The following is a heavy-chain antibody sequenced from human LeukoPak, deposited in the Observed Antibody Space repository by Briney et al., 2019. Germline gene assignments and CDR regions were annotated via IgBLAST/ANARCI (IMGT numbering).Heavy chain of an antibody. J-gene: IGHJ5*02. D-gene: IGHD4-17*01. Sequence: PSQTLSLTCTVSGGSISSGGYYWSWIRQHPGKGLEWIGYIYYSGSTYYNPSLKSRVTISVDTSKNQFSLKLSSVTAADTAVYYCARLDYGDDWFDPWGQGTLVTVSS. CDR2: IYYSGST. V-gene: IGHV4-31*03. CDR3: ARLDYGDDWFDP. CDR1: GGSISSGGYY.